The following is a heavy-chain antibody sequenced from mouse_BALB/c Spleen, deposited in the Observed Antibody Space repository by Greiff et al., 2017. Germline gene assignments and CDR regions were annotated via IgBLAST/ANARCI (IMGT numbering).Heavy chain of an antibody. CDR1: GYTFTDYN. J-gene: IGHJ4*01. V-gene: IGHV1S29*02. Sequence: EVQLQQSGPELVKPGASVKISCKASGYTFTDYNMHWVKQSHGKSLEWIGYIYPYNGGTGYNQKFKSKATLTVDNSSSTAYMELRSLTSEDSAVYYCAPSTAYYAMDYWGQGTSVTVSS. CDR2: IYPYNGGT. CDR3: APSTAYYAMDY. D-gene: IGHD1-2*01.